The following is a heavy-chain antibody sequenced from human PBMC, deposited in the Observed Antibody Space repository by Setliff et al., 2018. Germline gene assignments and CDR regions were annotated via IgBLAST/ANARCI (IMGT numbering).Heavy chain of an antibody. CDR2: IYPGDSDT. V-gene: IGHV5-51*01. D-gene: IGHD6-6*01. J-gene: IGHJ5*02. Sequence: GESLKISCKGSGYSFTSYWIAWVRQMPGKGLEWMGIIYPGDSDTRYSPSFQGQVTISADKSISTAYLQWSSLKASDTAMYYCARSRSSSPWNNWFDPWGQGTLVTVSS. CDR3: ARSRSSSPWNNWFDP. CDR1: GYSFTSYW.